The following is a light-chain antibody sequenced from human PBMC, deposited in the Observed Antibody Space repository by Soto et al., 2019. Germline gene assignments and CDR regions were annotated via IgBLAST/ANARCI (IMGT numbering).Light chain of an antibody. Sequence: EIALTQSPGTLSLSPEARVTLSCRASQSVSSSHLAWYQQKPGQAPRLLIYGASSRATGIPDRFSGSGSGTDFTLTISRLEPEDFAVYYCQQYGSSPPITFGQGTRLEIK. J-gene: IGKJ5*01. CDR3: QQYGSSPPIT. V-gene: IGKV3-20*01. CDR1: QSVSSSH. CDR2: GAS.